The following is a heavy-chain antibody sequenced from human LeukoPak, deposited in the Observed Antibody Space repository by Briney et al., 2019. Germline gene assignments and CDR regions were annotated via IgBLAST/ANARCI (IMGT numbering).Heavy chain of an antibody. V-gene: IGHV4-4*07. J-gene: IGHJ6*03. D-gene: IGHD6-13*01. CDR2: IYPSGST. Sequence: SETLSLTCTVSGGSISSFYWSWIRQPAGKGLEWMGRIYPSGSTNYNPSLKSRVTMSLDTSKKQFSLRLNSVTAADTAVYYCAKDVGSTHYYYMDVWGKGTTVTVSS. CDR3: AKDVGSTHYYYMDV. CDR1: GGSISSFY.